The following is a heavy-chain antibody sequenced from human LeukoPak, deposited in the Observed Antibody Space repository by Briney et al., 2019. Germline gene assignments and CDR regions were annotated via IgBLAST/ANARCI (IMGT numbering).Heavy chain of an antibody. CDR2: VYNSGST. V-gene: IGHV4-59*02. CDR1: GASVSSYY. Sequence: SETLSLTCSVSGASVSSYYCNWIRQPPGKGLEWIGNVYNSGSTNYNPSLRSRVTISVDTSKNQFSLKLSSVTAADTAMYYCASVRLSSGYSNWGQGTLVTVSS. CDR3: ASVRLSSGYSN. J-gene: IGHJ4*02. D-gene: IGHD3-22*01.